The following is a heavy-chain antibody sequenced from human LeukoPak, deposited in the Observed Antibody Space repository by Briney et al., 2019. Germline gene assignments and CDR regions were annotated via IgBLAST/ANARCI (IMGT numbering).Heavy chain of an antibody. CDR3: ARVDSSSWYYFDY. J-gene: IGHJ4*02. CDR2: INPNSGGT. V-gene: IGHV1-2*02. Sequence: ASVKVSCKASGYTFTGYYMHWVRQAPGQGLEWMGWINPNSGGTNYAQKFQGRVTVTRDTSISTAYMELSRLRSDDTAVYYCARVDSSSWYYFDYWGQGTLVTVSS. CDR1: GYTFTGYY. D-gene: IGHD6-13*01.